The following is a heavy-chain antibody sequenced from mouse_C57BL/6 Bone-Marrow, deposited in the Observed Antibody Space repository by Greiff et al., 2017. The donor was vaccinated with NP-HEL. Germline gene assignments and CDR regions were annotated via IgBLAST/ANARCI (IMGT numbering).Heavy chain of an antibody. CDR1: GYTFTSYW. CDR3: ARERPFTTVVEVYAMDY. J-gene: IGHJ4*01. Sequence: QVQLQQPGAELVKPGASVKLSCKASGYTFTSYWMHWVKQRPGRGLEWIGRIDPNSGGTKYNEKFKSKATLTVDKPSSTAYMQLSSLTSEDSAVYYCARERPFTTVVEVYAMDYWGQGTSVTVSS. D-gene: IGHD1-1*01. CDR2: IDPNSGGT. V-gene: IGHV1-72*01.